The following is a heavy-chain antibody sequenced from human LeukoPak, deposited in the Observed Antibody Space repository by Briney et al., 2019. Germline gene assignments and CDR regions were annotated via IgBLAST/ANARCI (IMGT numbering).Heavy chain of an antibody. CDR1: GFTFSASA. Sequence: PGGSLKLSCAGSGFTFSASAMHWVRQVSGKGLEWVGRLRTKTNNYATTYGASVRGGFTVSRDDSKNTAYLQMNNLKTEDTAIYFCSSYDNAGNYYLNYWGQGTLVTVSS. CDR3: SSYDNAGNYYLNY. J-gene: IGHJ4*02. V-gene: IGHV3-73*01. D-gene: IGHD3-22*01. CDR2: LRTKTNNYAT.